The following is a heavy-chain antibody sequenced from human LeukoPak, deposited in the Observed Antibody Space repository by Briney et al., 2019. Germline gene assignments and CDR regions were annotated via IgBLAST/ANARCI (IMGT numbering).Heavy chain of an antibody. V-gene: IGHV4-34*01. CDR3: ARSKYSSGCLDY. Sequence: SETLSLTCAVYGGSFSGYYWSWIRQPPGMGLEWIGEINHSGSTNYNPSLKSRVTISVDTSKNQFSLKLSSVTAADTAVYYCARSKYSSGCLDYWGQGTLVTVSS. D-gene: IGHD6-19*01. J-gene: IGHJ4*02. CDR1: GGSFSGYY. CDR2: INHSGST.